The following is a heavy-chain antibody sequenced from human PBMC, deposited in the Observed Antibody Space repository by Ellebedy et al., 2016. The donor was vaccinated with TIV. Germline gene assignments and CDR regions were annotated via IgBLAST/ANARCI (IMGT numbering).Heavy chain of an antibody. CDR2: ISVNNGHT. J-gene: IGHJ4*02. V-gene: IGHV1-18*01. Sequence: AASVQVSCKASADNFKNFGISWVRQPPGQGLEWMGWISVNNGHTIYAQRFQDRVTMTTDTSTTTAYLELRGLRDDDTAIYYCARYSGSPDYWGQGTLVTVSS. CDR3: ARYSGSPDY. CDR1: ADNFKNFG. D-gene: IGHD1-26*01.